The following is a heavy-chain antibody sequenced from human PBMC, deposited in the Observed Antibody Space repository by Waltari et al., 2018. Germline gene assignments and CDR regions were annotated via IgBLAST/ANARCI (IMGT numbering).Heavy chain of an antibody. D-gene: IGHD3-22*01. J-gene: IGHJ3*02. V-gene: IGHV3-48*03. Sequence: EVQLVESGGGLVRPGGSLRLSCAASGFIFVRYEVNWVSQAPGKGLEWVSYISSSGSTTYYGDSVKGRFTISRDDAKNSLDLQMNSLRVEDTAVYYCARVGPGSGYGGIVNAFDIWGLGTMITVSS. CDR2: ISSSGSTT. CDR3: ARVGPGSGYGGIVNAFDI. CDR1: GFIFVRYE.